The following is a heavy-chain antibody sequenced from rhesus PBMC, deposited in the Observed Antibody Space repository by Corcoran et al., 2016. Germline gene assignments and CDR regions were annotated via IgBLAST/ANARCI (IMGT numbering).Heavy chain of an antibody. D-gene: IGHD2-27*01. V-gene: IGHV4-76*01. J-gene: IGHJ4*01. CDR2: IYGSSWST. Sequence: QVQLQESGPGVVKPSETLSLNCAVSGYSISSGYDWSWIRQPPGKGLGWIGYIYGSSWSTNYNPSLKNRVTISKDTSKHHFSVKLSSGTAADTAVYYCARGAGYLRYWGQGVLVTVSS. CDR1: GYSISSGYD. CDR3: ARGAGYLRY.